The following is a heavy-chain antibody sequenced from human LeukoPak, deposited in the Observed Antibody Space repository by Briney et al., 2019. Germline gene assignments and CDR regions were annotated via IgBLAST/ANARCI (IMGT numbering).Heavy chain of an antibody. V-gene: IGHV1-3*01. D-gene: IGHD6-6*01. Sequence: ASVKVSCKASGYTFTSYAMHWVRQAPGQRLEWMGWINAGNGNTKYSQKFQGRVTITRDTSASTAYMELSSLRSEDTAVYYCARDGPAPSFYYYGMDVWGQGTTVTVSS. CDR2: INAGNGNT. CDR3: ARDGPAPSFYYYGMDV. J-gene: IGHJ6*02. CDR1: GYTFTSYA.